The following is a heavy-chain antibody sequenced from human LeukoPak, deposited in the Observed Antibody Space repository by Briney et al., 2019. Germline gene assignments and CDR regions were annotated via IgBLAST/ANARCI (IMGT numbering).Heavy chain of an antibody. V-gene: IGHV1-2*02. J-gene: IGHJ4*02. CDR2: INPNSGGT. Sequence: GASVKVSCKASGYTFTGFYMHWVRQAPGQGLEWMGWINPNSGGTNYAQKFQGRVTMTRDTSISTAYMELSRLRSDDTAVYYCARDSIAVAGPSPFDYWGQGTLVTVSS. D-gene: IGHD6-19*01. CDR3: ARDSIAVAGPSPFDY. CDR1: GYTFTGFY.